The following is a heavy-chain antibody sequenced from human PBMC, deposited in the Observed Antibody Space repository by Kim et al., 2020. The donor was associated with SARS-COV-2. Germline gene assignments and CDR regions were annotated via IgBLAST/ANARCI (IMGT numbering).Heavy chain of an antibody. V-gene: IGHV3-23*03. CDR3: AKGELDTDLVIHL. D-gene: IGHD5-18*01. CDR2: INSGGSST. Sequence: GGSLRLSCAASGFTFSHYAMNWVRQAPGKGLEWVSVINSGGSSTFYPDSVKGRFTVSRDTAKTTLYLEMNSLRGEDTAVYYCAKGELDTDLVIHLWGQGT. CDR1: GFTFSHYA. J-gene: IGHJ3*01.